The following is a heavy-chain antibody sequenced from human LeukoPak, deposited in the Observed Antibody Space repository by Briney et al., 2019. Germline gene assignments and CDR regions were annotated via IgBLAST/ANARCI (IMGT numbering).Heavy chain of an antibody. V-gene: IGHV4-34*01. D-gene: IGHD5-18*01. CDR1: GGSFSGYY. J-gene: IGHJ4*02. Sequence: SETLSLTCAVYGGSFSGYYWSWIRQPPGKGLEWIGEVNHSGSTNYNPSLKSRVTISVDTSKNQFSLKLSSVTAADTAVYYCARGRLRGIQLWYLDYWGQGTLVTVSS. CDR3: ARGRLRGIQLWYLDY. CDR2: VNHSGST.